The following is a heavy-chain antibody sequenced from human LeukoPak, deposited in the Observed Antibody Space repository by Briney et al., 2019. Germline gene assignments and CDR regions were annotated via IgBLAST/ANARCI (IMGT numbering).Heavy chain of an antibody. CDR3: ARHRDRGGVVKHDY. CDR1: GGSISSYY. Sequence: SETLSLTCTVSGGSISSYYWSWIRQPPGKGLEWIGYIYYSGSTYYNPSLKSRVTISVDTSKNQFSLKLSSVTAADTAVYYCARHRDRGGVVKHDYWGQGTLVTVSS. CDR2: IYYSGST. V-gene: IGHV4-59*08. D-gene: IGHD3-3*01. J-gene: IGHJ4*02.